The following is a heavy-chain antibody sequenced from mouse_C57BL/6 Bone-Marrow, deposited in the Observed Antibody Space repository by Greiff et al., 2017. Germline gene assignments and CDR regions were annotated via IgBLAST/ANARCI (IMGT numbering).Heavy chain of an antibody. CDR2: LYPGSGNT. CDR1: GYTFTDYY. CDR3: ARWTD. Sequence: VQLQQSGAELVRPGASVKLSCKASGYTFTDYYINWVKQRPGQGLEWIARLYPGSGNTYYNEKFKGKATLTAEKSSSTAYMQLSSLTSEDSAVYVCARWTDWGQGTLVTVSA. J-gene: IGHJ3*01. V-gene: IGHV1-76*01.